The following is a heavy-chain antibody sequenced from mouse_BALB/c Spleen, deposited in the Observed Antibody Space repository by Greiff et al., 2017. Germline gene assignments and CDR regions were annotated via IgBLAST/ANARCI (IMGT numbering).Heavy chain of an antibody. J-gene: IGHJ4*01. CDR3: ARRGYGSDYYAMDY. Sequence: EVKLVESGGGLVKPGGSLKLSCAASGFTFSSYAMSWVRQTPEKRLEWVATISSGGSYTYYPDSVKGRFTISRDNAKNTLYLQMSSLRSEDTAMYYCARRGYGSDYYAMDYWGQGTSGTVSS. D-gene: IGHD1-1*01. CDR1: GFTFSSYA. V-gene: IGHV5-9-3*01. CDR2: ISSGGSYT.